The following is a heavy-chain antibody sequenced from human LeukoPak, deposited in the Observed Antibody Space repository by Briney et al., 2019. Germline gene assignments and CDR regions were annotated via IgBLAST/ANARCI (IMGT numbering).Heavy chain of an antibody. D-gene: IGHD6-13*01. CDR2: ISGSGGST. CDR3: AKDRRYSSSPLDY. J-gene: IGHJ4*02. V-gene: IGHV3-23*01. Sequence: GGSLRLSCAASGLTFSSYAMSWVRQAPGKGLEWVSAISGSGGSTYYADSVKGRFTISRDNSKNTLYLQMNSLRAEDTAVYYCAKDRRYSSSPLDYWGQGTLVTVSS. CDR1: GLTFSSYA.